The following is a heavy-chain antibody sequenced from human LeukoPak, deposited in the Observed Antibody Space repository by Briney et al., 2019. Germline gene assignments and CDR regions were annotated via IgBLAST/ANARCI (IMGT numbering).Heavy chain of an antibody. D-gene: IGHD1-14*01. CDR3: ARELDGNRVWFDP. Sequence: SETLSLTCTVSGDSISDYYWSWIRQPPGKGLEWIGEVYYSASTNYNPSLKSRVTISVETFKNQFSLRLRSVTAADTAVYYCARELDGNRVWFDPWGQGTPVRVS. V-gene: IGHV4-59*12. J-gene: IGHJ5*02. CDR1: GDSISDYY. CDR2: VYYSAST.